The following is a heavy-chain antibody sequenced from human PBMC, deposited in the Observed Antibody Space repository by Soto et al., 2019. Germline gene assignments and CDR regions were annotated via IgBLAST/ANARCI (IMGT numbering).Heavy chain of an antibody. V-gene: IGHV1-2*04. D-gene: IGHD2-15*01. CDR1: GYTFTGYY. Sequence: ASVKVSCKASGYTFTGYYMHWVRQAPGQGLGWMGWINPNSGGTNYAQKFQGWVTMTRDTSISTAYMELSRLRSDDTAVYYCARGRGRYAAATPSPLDYWGQGTLVTVSS. CDR2: INPNSGGT. CDR3: ARGRGRYAAATPSPLDY. J-gene: IGHJ4*02.